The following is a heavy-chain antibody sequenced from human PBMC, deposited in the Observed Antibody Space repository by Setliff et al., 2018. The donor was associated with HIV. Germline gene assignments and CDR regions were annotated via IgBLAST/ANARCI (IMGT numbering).Heavy chain of an antibody. J-gene: IGHJ4*02. D-gene: IGHD3-10*01. CDR3: ARVLYRGSGSYYFDY. CDR1: GGSISSSSYY. V-gene: IGHV4-39*07. Sequence: PSETLSLTCTVSGGSISSSSYYWGWIRQPPGKGLGWIGSIYYSGSTYYNPSLKSRVTISVDTSKNQFSLKLSSVTAADTAVYYCARVLYRGSGSYYFDYWGQGTLVTVSS. CDR2: IYYSGST.